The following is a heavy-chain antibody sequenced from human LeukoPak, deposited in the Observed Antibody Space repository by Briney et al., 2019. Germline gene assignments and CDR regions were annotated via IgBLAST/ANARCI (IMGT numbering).Heavy chain of an antibody. V-gene: IGHV3-53*01. CDR2: IYSGGSA. J-gene: IGHJ3*02. Sequence: GGSLRLSCAASGFTVSSNYMSWVRQAPGKGLEWVSVIYSGGSAYYADSVKGRFTISRDNAKNTLYPQMNSLRTEDTAVYYCATGSGHGLDIWGQGTMVIVSS. CDR3: ATGSGHGLDI. D-gene: IGHD1-14*01. CDR1: GFTVSSNY.